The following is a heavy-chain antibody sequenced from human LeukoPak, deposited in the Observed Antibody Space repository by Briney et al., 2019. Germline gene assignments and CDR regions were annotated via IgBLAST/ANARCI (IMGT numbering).Heavy chain of an antibody. J-gene: IGHJ4*02. CDR3: AKAMWYDSSGYYYGN. D-gene: IGHD3-22*01. V-gene: IGHV3-23*01. CDR2: IDISGDTT. CDR1: GFTLRGYA. Sequence: GGSLRLSCAASGFTLRGYAMTWVRQAPGKGLEWISAIDISGDTTSYADSVKGRFTISRDNSKNTLYLQMNSLRAEDTAVYYCAKAMWYDSSGYYYGNWGQGTLVTVSS.